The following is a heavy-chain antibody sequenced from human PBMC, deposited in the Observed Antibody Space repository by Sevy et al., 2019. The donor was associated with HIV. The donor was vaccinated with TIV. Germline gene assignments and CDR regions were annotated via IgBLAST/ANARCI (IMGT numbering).Heavy chain of an antibody. CDR1: AGSLTSEAYY. CDR3: VSHYDTSGYYFDY. V-gene: IGHV4-31*03. CDR2: IYHSGTT. Sequence: SETLSLTCSVSAGSLTSEAYYWSWIRQHPGKGLEWIGYIYHSGTTYYNPSLKSRVTMSIDTSKEYFSLNLSSVTAADTAVYYCVSHYDTSGYYFDYRGQGTLVTVSS. J-gene: IGHJ4*02. D-gene: IGHD3-22*01.